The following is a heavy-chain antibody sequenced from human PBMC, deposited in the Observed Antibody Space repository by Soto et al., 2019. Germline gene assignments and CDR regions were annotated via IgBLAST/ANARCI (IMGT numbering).Heavy chain of an antibody. CDR2: ISYSGST. D-gene: IGHD6-13*01. CDR3: ARGVSSSWYDYYYGMDV. J-gene: IGHJ6*02. V-gene: IGHV4-39*01. CDR1: GGSISSDSYY. Sequence: SETLSLTCTVSGGSISSDSYYWGWIRQPPEKGLVWIASISYSGSTYYNPTLKSRLTISVDTSKSQFSLKLSSVTAADTAVYYCARGVSSSWYDYYYGMDVWGQGTTVTVS.